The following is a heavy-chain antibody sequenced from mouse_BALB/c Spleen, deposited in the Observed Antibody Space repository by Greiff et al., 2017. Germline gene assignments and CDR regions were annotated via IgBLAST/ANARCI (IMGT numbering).Heavy chain of an antibody. V-gene: IGHV5-4*02. CDR3: ARATVVATDYAMDY. J-gene: IGHJ4*01. D-gene: IGHD1-1*01. CDR2: ISDGGSYT. CDR1: GFTFSDYY. Sequence: EVMLVESGGGLVKPGGSLKLSCAASGFTFSDYYMYWVRQTPEKRLEWVATISDGGSYTYYPDSVKGRFTISRDNAKNNLYLQMSSLKSEDTAMYYCARATVVATDYAMDYWGQGTSVTVSS.